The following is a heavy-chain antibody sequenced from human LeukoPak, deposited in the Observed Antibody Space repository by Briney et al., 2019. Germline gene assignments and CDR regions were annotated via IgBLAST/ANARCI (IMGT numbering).Heavy chain of an antibody. Sequence: SETLSLTCAVYGGSFSGYYWSWIRQPPGKGLEWIGEINHSGSTNYNPSLKSRVTISVDTSKNQFSLKLSSVTAADTAVYYCARGRLRHSSRMTKPKYYYGMDVWGQGTTVTVSS. J-gene: IGHJ6*02. CDR1: GGSFSGYY. V-gene: IGHV4-34*01. CDR2: INHSGST. CDR3: ARGRLRHSSRMTKPKYYYGMDV. D-gene: IGHD5-18*01.